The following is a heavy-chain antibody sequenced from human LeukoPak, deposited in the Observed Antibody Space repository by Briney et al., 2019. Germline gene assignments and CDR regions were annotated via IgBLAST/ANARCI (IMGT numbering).Heavy chain of an antibody. Sequence: GGSLRLSCAVSGLTFRSYWMSWVRQAPGKGLEWVANINQDGSEKYFVDSVKGRFTISRDNAKNSLHLQMYTLRAEDTAVYYCARERDGRFFDYWGQGTLVTVSS. D-gene: IGHD5-24*01. CDR2: INQDGSEK. J-gene: IGHJ4*02. CDR3: ARERDGRFFDY. V-gene: IGHV3-7*01. CDR1: GLTFRSYW.